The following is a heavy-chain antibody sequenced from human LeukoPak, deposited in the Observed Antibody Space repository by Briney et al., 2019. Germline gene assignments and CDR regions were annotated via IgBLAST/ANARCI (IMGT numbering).Heavy chain of an antibody. D-gene: IGHD3-22*01. CDR2: IYSSGSA. CDR1: GGSVNGGAYY. CDR3: ARKPIVNSAWYYFDY. Sequence: RPSETLSLTCTVSGGSVNGGAYYWSWIRQPPGKGLEWIGNIYSSGSAYYNPSLKSRVTMSVDTSKNQFSLELSSVTAADTAVYYCARKPIVNSAWYYFDYWGQGTLVTVSS. V-gene: IGHV4-39*07. J-gene: IGHJ4*02.